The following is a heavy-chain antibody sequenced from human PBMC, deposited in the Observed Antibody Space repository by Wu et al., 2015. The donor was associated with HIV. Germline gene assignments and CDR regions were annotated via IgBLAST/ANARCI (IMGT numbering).Heavy chain of an antibody. V-gene: IGHV1-18*01. Sequence: QVQLVQSGGEVKKPGASVKVSCKTSGYSFNRYGITWVRQAPGQGLEWMGWVSGYNGNTNYSQKVQDRVTMTTDSSTNTGYMELRSLRSDDTAKYYCARRNSSLVGTVYQYYGMDVWGQGTTVTVPS. J-gene: IGHJ6*02. CDR2: VSGYNGNT. D-gene: IGHD6-13*01. CDR3: ARRNSSLVGTVYQYYGMDV. CDR1: GYSFNRYG.